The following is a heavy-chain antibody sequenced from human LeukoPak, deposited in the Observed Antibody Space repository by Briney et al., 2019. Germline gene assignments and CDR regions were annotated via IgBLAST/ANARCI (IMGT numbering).Heavy chain of an antibody. CDR1: GASISNDY. J-gene: IGHJ4*02. V-gene: IGHV4-39*01. CDR3: GRHAAFAPFDL. CDR2: AST. Sequence: PSETLSLTCTISGASISNDYWGWIRQPPGKGLEWIASASTYYNSSLESRVTMSIDTSKNQFSLSLTSLTAADTAVYYCGRHAAFAPFDLWGQGSLVTVSS.